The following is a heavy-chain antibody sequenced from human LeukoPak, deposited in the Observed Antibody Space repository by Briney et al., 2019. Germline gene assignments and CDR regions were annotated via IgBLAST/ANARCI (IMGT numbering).Heavy chain of an antibody. CDR1: CGSISSYY. CDR2: IYYSGST. D-gene: IGHD5-18*01. J-gene: IGHJ3*02. CDR3: ARGNFGYSYGENDAFDI. Sequence: SETLSLTCTVSCGSISSYYWSWIRQPPGKGLEWIGYIYYSGSTNYNPSLKSRVTISVDTSKNQFSLKLSSVTAADTAVYYCARGNFGYSYGENDAFDIWGQGTMVTVSS. V-gene: IGHV4-59*01.